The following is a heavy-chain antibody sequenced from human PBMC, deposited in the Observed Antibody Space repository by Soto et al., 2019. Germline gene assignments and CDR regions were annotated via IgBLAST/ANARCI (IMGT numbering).Heavy chain of an antibody. CDR1: GFTFSTSW. CDR2: INSDASTT. J-gene: IGHJ5*02. D-gene: IGHD3-3*01. Sequence: GGSLRLSCAASGFTFSTSWMHWVRQAAGKGLVWVSRINSDASTTNYADSVKGRFTISRDNSKNTLYLQMNSLRAEDTAVYYCAKDPLGDFWSGYSLEGNWFDPWGQGTLVTVSS. V-gene: IGHV3-74*01. CDR3: AKDPLGDFWSGYSLEGNWFDP.